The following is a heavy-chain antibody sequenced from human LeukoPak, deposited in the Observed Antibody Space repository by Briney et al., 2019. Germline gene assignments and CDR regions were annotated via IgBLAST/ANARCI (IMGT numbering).Heavy chain of an antibody. CDR1: GFTFSSYA. Sequence: PGRSLRLSCEVSGFTFSSYAMHWVRQAPGKGLEWVAVISSDGSKKDYADSVKGRFTISRDNSKNTLYLQMNSLRVEDTAVYFCAKVAKYYYGPETFYFFEQWGQGTPVTASS. V-gene: IGHV3-30*04. CDR3: AKVAKYYYGPETFYFFEQ. J-gene: IGHJ4*02. CDR2: ISSDGSKK. D-gene: IGHD3-10*01.